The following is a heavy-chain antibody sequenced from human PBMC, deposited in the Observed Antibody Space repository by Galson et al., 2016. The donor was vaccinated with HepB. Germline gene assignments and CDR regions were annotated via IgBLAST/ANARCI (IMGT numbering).Heavy chain of an antibody. CDR3: ARNNSGWYTFAS. Sequence: SETLSLTCIVSGGSINNDNHCWGWIRQPPGKGLEWIGSIYYSGNTHYNPSLNSRVTISVDTSKNQFSLRLTSVTASDTAIYHCARNNSGWYTFASWGQGTLVTVSS. J-gene: IGHJ5*01. CDR1: GGSINNDNHC. CDR2: IYYSGNT. V-gene: IGHV4-39*01. D-gene: IGHD6-19*01.